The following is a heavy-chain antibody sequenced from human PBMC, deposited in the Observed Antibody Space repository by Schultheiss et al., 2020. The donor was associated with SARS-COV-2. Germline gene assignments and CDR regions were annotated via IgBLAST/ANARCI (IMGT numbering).Heavy chain of an antibody. D-gene: IGHD4-23*01. CDR3: ARRTVALGMDV. CDR1: GFTFDDYA. J-gene: IGHJ6*02. CDR2: ISWNSGSI. V-gene: IGHV3-9*01. Sequence: GGSLRLSCAASGFTFDDYAMHWVRQPPGKGLEWVSSISWNSGSIGYADSVKGRFTISRDNAKNSLYLQMNSLRAEDTAVYYCARRTVALGMDVWGQGTTVTVSS.